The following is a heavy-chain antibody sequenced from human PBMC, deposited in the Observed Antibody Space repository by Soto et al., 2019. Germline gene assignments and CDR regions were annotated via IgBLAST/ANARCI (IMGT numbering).Heavy chain of an antibody. D-gene: IGHD3-22*01. J-gene: IGHJ4*02. CDR2: ISYDGSNK. CDR1: GFTFSSYG. Sequence: LRLSCAASGFTFSSYGMHWVRQAPGKGLEWVAVISYDGSNKYYADSVKGRFTISRDNSKNTLYLQMNNLRAEDTAVYYCAKVHHYYDSSGYDFDYRGQGTLVTVS. CDR3: AKVHHYYDSSGYDFDY. V-gene: IGHV3-30*18.